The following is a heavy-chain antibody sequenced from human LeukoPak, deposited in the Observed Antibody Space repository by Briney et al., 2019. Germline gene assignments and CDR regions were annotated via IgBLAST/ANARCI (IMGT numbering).Heavy chain of an antibody. D-gene: IGHD6-13*01. CDR2: INHSGST. J-gene: IGHJ4*02. CDR1: GGSFSGYY. Sequence: SETLSLTCAVYGGSFSGYYWSWIRQPPGKGLEWIGEINHSGSTNYNPSLKSRVTMSVDKSNNQFSLKLNSVTAADTSIYYCVRLRLDLQLVTDHWGQGTLVTVSS. CDR3: VRLRLDLQLVTDH. V-gene: IGHV4-34*01.